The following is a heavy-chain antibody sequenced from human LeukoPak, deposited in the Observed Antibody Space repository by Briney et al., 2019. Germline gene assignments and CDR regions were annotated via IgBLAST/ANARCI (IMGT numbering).Heavy chain of an antibody. J-gene: IGHJ4*02. D-gene: IGHD3-22*01. CDR2: ISSSSSTI. Sequence: GGSLRLSCAASGFTFSSYSMNWVRQAPGKGLEWVSYISSSSSTIYYADSVKGRFTISRDNAKNSLYLQMNSLRAEDTAVYYCARVGYYYDSSGCFDYWGQGTLVTVSS. V-gene: IGHV3-48*01. CDR3: ARVGYYYDSSGCFDY. CDR1: GFTFSSYS.